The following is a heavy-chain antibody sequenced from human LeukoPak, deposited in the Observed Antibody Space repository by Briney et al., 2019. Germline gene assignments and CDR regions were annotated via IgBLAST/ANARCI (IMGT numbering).Heavy chain of an antibody. CDR1: GDFITTFY. V-gene: IGHV4-59*08. Sequence: SETLSLTCNVYGDFITTFYWNWVRQSPGKELEWVGHIIYSGGTNYNPSLESRVTISMDTSKNQFSLKLTSATAADTALYYCARQKTYYSSFDFWGRGTLVSVSS. CDR2: IIYSGGT. D-gene: IGHD3-10*01. CDR3: ARQKTYYSSFDF. J-gene: IGHJ4*02.